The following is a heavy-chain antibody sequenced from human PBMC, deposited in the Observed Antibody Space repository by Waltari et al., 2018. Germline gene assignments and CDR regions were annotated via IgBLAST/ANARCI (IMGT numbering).Heavy chain of an antibody. J-gene: IGHJ6*02. CDR3: ARKRVVEMATNYYYYGMDV. D-gene: IGHD2-2*01. CDR2: IKQDGSEK. CDR1: GFTFSSYW. Sequence: EVQLVESGGGLVQPGGSLRLSCAASGFTFSSYWMSWVRQAPGKGLEWVANIKQDGSEKYYVDSVKGRFTISRDNAKNSLYLQMNSLRAEDTAVYYCARKRVVEMATNYYYYGMDVWGQGTTVTVSS. V-gene: IGHV3-7*01.